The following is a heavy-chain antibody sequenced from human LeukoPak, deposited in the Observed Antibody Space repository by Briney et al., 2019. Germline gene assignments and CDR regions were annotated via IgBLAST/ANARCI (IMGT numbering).Heavy chain of an antibody. V-gene: IGHV1-69*13. CDR3: ARARDWAGYSYGFYY. CDR1: GYTFTSYA. D-gene: IGHD5-18*01. CDR2: IIPIFGTA. J-gene: IGHJ4*02. Sequence: GASVKVSCKASGYTFTSYAISWVRQAPGQGLEWMGGIIPIFGTANYAQKFQGRVTITADESTSTAYMELSSLRSEDTAVYYCARARDWAGYSYGFYYWGQGTLVTVSS.